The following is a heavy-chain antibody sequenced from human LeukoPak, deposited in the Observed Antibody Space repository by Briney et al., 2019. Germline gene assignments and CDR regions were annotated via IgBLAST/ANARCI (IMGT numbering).Heavy chain of an antibody. J-gene: IGHJ6*03. CDR1: GFTFSSYE. D-gene: IGHD1-26*01. CDR2: IYYSGST. CDR3: ARLDSGSYYYYYYYMDV. Sequence: GSLRLSCAASGFTFSSYEMNWVRQAPGKGLEWIGSIYYSGSTYYNPSLKSRVTISVDTSKNQFSLKLSSVTAADTAVYYCARLDSGSYYYYYYYMDVWGKGTTVTISS. V-gene: IGHV4-39*01.